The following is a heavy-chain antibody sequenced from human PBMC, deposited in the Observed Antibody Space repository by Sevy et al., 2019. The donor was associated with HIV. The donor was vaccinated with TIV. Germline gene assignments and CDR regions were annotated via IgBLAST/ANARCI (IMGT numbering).Heavy chain of an antibody. V-gene: IGHV1-2*02. J-gene: IGHJ4*02. D-gene: IGHD6-6*01. Sequence: ASVKVSCKASGYTFTGYYMHWVRQAPGQGLEWMGWINPNSGGTNYAQKFQGRVTMTRDTSISTAYMELSRLRSDDTAVYYWAGASSSSVGRTDYWGQGTLVTVSS. CDR1: GYTFTGYY. CDR3: AGASSSSVGRTDY. CDR2: INPNSGGT.